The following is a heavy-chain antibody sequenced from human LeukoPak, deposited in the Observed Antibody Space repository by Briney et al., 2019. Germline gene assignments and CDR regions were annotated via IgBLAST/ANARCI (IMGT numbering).Heavy chain of an antibody. D-gene: IGHD3-10*01. CDR3: ARDLMVRGVMDRHNWFDP. CDR2: IYHSGTT. V-gene: IGHV4-38-2*02. Sequence: SETLSLTCTVSGYSISSGYYWGWIRQPPGKGLEWIGSIYHSGTTYYNPSLKSRVTMSVDTSKNQFSLKLSSVTAADTAVYYCARDLMVRGVMDRHNWFDPWGQGTLVTVSS. J-gene: IGHJ5*02. CDR1: GYSISSGYY.